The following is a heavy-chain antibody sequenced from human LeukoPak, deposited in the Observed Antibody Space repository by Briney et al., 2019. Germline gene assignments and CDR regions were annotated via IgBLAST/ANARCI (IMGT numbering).Heavy chain of an antibody. CDR2: ISRSGRYT. D-gene: IGHD6-13*01. V-gene: IGHV3-21*01. CDR3: ARVAEAAAFDY. CDR1: GFTFDDYA. J-gene: IGHJ4*02. Sequence: GGSLRLSCAASGFTFDDYAMHWVRQAPGKGLERVSSISRSGRYTYYAESVKGRFTISRDNAKSSLYLQMNSLRAEDTAVYYCARVAEAAAFDYWGQGTLVTVSS.